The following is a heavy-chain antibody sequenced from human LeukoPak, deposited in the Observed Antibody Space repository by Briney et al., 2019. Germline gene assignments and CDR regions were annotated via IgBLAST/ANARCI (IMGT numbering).Heavy chain of an antibody. CDR3: ARAVGYCSGGSCYSSYYFDY. J-gene: IGHJ4*02. D-gene: IGHD2-15*01. V-gene: IGHV4-4*07. CDR2: IYTSGST. CDR1: GGSISSYY. Sequence: SETLSLTCTVSGGSISSYYWSWIRQPAGKGLEWIGRIYTSGSTNYNPSLKSRVTMSVDTSKNQFSLKLSSVTAADTAVYYCARAVGYCSGGSCYSSYYFDYWGQGTLVTVSS.